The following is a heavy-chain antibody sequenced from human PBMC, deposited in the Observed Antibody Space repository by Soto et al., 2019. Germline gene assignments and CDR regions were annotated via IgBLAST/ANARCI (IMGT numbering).Heavy chain of an antibody. Sequence: QVQLVESGGGVVQPGRSLRLSCAASGFTFSSYGMHWVRQAPGKGLEWVAVIWSDGGNKYYADSVKGRFTISRDNYKNTLYLQMNSLRAEATAVYYCSRWGIAAGDYWGQGTLVTVSS. V-gene: IGHV3-33*01. CDR2: IWSDGGNK. D-gene: IGHD6-13*01. CDR1: GFTFSSYG. J-gene: IGHJ4*02. CDR3: SRWGIAAGDY.